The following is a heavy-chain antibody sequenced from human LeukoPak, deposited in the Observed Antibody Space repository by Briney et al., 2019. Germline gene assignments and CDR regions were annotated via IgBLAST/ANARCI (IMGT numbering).Heavy chain of an antibody. V-gene: IGHV3-30*04. CDR3: ARGHCSGGSCLLDY. Sequence: PGRSLRLSGAASGFTFSSYAMHWVRQAPGKGLEWVAVISYDGSNKYYADSVKGRFTISRDNSKNTLYLQMNSLRAEDTAVYYCARGHCSGGSCLLDYWGQGTLVTVSS. J-gene: IGHJ4*02. D-gene: IGHD2-15*01. CDR2: ISYDGSNK. CDR1: GFTFSSYA.